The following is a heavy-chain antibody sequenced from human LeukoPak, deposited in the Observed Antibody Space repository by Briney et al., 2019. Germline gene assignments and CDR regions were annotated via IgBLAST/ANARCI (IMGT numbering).Heavy chain of an antibody. CDR2: INPSGGST. D-gene: IGHD3-3*01. Sequence: GASVRVSCKASGYTFTSYYTHWVRQAPGQGLEWMGIINPSGGSTSYAQKFQGRVTMTRDTSTSTVYMELSSLRSEDTAVYYCARDLNFWSGYPFWGQGTTVTVSS. CDR3: ARDLNFWSGYPF. V-gene: IGHV1-46*01. J-gene: IGHJ6*02. CDR1: GYTFTSYY.